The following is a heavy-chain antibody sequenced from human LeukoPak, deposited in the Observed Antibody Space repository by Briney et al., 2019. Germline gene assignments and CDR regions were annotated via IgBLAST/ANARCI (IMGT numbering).Heavy chain of an antibody. V-gene: IGHV3-23*01. CDR2: ISGSGGST. J-gene: IGHJ3*02. Sequence: GGSLRLSCAASGFTFSSYAMSWVRRAPGKGLEWVSAISGSGGSTYYADSVKGRFTISRDNSKNTLYLQMNSLRAEDTAVYYCAKGKWELGHAFDIWGQGTMVTVSS. CDR3: AKGKWELGHAFDI. D-gene: IGHD1-26*01. CDR1: GFTFSSYA.